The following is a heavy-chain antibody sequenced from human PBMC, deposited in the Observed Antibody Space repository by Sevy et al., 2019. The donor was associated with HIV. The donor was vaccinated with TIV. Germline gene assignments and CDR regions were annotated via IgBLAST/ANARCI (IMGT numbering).Heavy chain of an antibody. V-gene: IGHV3-21*01. D-gene: IGHD6-13*01. CDR2: ISSSSSYI. Sequence: GGSLRLSCAASGFTFSSYSMNWVRQAPGKGLEWVSSISSSSSYIYYEDSMKGRVPISRDNAKNSLYMQMNSLRAEDTAVYYYARESIAAAGTGFPFDIWGQGTLVTVSS. CDR1: GFTFSSYS. J-gene: IGHJ3*02. CDR3: ARESIAAAGTGFPFDI.